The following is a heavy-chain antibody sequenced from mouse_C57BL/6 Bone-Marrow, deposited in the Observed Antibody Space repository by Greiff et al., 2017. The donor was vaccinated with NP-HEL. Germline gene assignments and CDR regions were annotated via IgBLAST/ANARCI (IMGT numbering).Heavy chain of an antibody. CDR1: GYSITSGYY. J-gene: IGHJ3*01. CDR3: ARDAY. V-gene: IGHV3-6*01. CDR2: ISYDGSN. Sequence: ESGPGLVKPFQSLSLTCSVTGYSITSGYYWNWIRQFPGNKLEWMGYISYDGSNNYNPSLKNRISITRDTSKNQFFLKLNSVTTEDTATYYCARDAYWGQGTLVTVSA.